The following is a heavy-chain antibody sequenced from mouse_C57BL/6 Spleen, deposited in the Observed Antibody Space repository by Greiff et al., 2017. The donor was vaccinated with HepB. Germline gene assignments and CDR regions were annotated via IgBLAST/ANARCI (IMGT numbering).Heavy chain of an antibody. V-gene: IGHV1-55*01. CDR3: ARWDYGNYQGDYYAMDY. CDR2: IYPGSGST. J-gene: IGHJ4*01. D-gene: IGHD2-1*01. CDR1: GYTFTSYW. Sequence: QVQLQQPGAELVKPGASVKMSCKASGYTFTSYWITWVKQRPGQGLEWIGDIYPGSGSTNYNEKFKSKATLTVDTSSSTAYMQLSSLTSEDSAVYYCARWDYGNYQGDYYAMDYWGQGTSVTVSS.